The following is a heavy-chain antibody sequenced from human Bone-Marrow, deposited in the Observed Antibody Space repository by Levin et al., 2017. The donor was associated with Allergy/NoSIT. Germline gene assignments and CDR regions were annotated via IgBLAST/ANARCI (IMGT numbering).Heavy chain of an antibody. V-gene: IGHV3-33*01. D-gene: IGHD2-8*02. J-gene: IGHJ6*02. CDR3: VRSQYCTGTACNYGMDV. Sequence: GGSLRLSCAASGFPFSDYGMNWVRQAPGKGLEWVALIWHHGRFLSYGDSVKGRFTVSRDNSKNMLYLQMNSLSAADTAVYYCVRSQYCTGTACNYGMDVWGQGTTVTVSS. CDR2: IWHHGRFL. CDR1: GFPFSDYG.